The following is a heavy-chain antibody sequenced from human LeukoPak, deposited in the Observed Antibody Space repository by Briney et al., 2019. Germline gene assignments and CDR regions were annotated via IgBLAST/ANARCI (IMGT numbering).Heavy chain of an antibody. CDR1: GGSISSGSYY. CDR2: IYTSGST. Sequence: SQTLSLTCTVSGGSISSGSYYWSWIRQPAGKGLEWIGRIYTSGSTNYNPSLKSRVTISVDTSKNQFSLKLGSVTAADTAVYYCARDRSGWYYFDYWGQGTLVTVSS. J-gene: IGHJ4*02. D-gene: IGHD6-19*01. CDR3: ARDRSGWYYFDY. V-gene: IGHV4-61*02.